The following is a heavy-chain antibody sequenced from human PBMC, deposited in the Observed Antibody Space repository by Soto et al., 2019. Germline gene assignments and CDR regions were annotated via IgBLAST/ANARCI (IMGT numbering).Heavy chain of an antibody. CDR1: GFTFSSYA. V-gene: IGHV3-30-3*01. Sequence: GGSLRLSXAASGFTFSSYAMHWVRQAPGKGLEWVAVISYDGSNKYYADSVKGRFTISRDNSKNTLYLQMNSLRAEDTAVYYCARERCSSTSCYPGYYYGMDVWGQGTTVTVSS. J-gene: IGHJ6*02. CDR3: ARERCSSTSCYPGYYYGMDV. D-gene: IGHD2-2*01. CDR2: ISYDGSNK.